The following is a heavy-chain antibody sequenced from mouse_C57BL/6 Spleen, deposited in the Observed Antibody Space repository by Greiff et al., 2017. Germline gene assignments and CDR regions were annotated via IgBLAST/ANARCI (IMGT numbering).Heavy chain of an antibody. J-gene: IGHJ1*03. CDR2: IYPRSGNT. V-gene: IGHV1-81*01. CDR1: GYTFTSYG. CDR3: ARGGLTTVVARDWYFDV. Sequence: LQESGAELARPGASVKLSCKASGYTFTSYGISWVKQRTGQGLEWIGEIYPRSGNTYYNEKFKGKATLTADKSSSTAYMELRSLTSEDSAVYFCARGGLTTVVARDWYFDVWGTGTTVTVSS. D-gene: IGHD1-1*01.